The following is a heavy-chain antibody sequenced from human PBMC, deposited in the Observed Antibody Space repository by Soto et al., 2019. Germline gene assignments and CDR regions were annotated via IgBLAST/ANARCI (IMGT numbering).Heavy chain of an antibody. CDR1: GDSVSSNSAA. V-gene: IGHV6-1*01. CDR2: TYYRSKWYN. CDR3: ARGARITIFGVVDYYYGMDV. J-gene: IGHJ6*02. Sequence: SQTLSLTCAISGDSVSSNSAAWNWIRQSPSRGLEWLGRTYYRSKWYNDYAVSVKSRITINPDTSKNQFSLQLNSVTPEDTAVYYCARGARITIFGVVDYYYGMDVWGQGTTVTVSS. D-gene: IGHD3-3*01.